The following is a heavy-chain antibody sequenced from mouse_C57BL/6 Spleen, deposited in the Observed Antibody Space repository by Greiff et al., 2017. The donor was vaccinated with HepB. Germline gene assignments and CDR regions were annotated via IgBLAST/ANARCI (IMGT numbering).Heavy chain of an antibody. J-gene: IGHJ4*01. Sequence: VQLQESGPGLVAPSQSLSITCTVSGFSLTSYGVHWVRQPPGKGLEWLVVIWSDGSTTYNSALKSRLSISKDNSKSQVFLKMNSLQTDDTAMYYCARHEDLRNYAMDYWGQGTSVTVSS. CDR2: IWSDGST. V-gene: IGHV2-6-1*01. CDR3: ARHEDLRNYAMDY. CDR1: GFSLTSYG.